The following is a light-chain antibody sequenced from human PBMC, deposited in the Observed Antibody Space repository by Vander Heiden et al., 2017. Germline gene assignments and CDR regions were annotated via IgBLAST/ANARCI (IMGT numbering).Light chain of an antibody. CDR1: SSNVGNNA. CDR3: AAWDDSLNAVV. V-gene: IGLV1-36*01. Sequence: QSVLTQPSSVSDAPRQRVSISCSGSSSNVGNNAVNWYQQLPGKAPKLLIYYDDLLPSGVSDRFSGSKSGTSASLAISGLQSEDEADYYCAAWDDSLNAVVFGGGTKLTVL. J-gene: IGLJ2*01. CDR2: YDD.